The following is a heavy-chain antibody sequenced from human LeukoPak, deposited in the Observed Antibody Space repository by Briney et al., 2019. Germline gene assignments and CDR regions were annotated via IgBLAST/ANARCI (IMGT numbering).Heavy chain of an antibody. Sequence: GGSLRLFCAASGFIFSSDAMSWDRQAPGKGLECVSGISGSGGSTYYADSVKGRFTISRDNSKNTLYLQMNSLRAEDTDVFYCAKSSVVMCTKYFDYWGQGTLVTVSS. CDR3: AKSSVVMCTKYFDY. V-gene: IGHV3-23*01. J-gene: IGHJ4*02. D-gene: IGHD5-24*01. CDR1: GFIFSSDA. CDR2: ISGSGGST.